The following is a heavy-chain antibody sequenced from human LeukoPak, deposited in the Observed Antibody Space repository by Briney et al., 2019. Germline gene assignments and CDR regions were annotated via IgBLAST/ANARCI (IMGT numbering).Heavy chain of an antibody. D-gene: IGHD6-13*01. Sequence: SETLSPTCAVSGDSISSKNWWNWVRQPPGKGLEWIGEIYHGGNTNYNPSLKSRVTISVDKSKNQFSLILSSVTAADTAVYYCARDREYSKSWSFDYWGQGTLVTVSS. V-gene: IGHV4-4*02. CDR2: IYHGGNT. CDR3: ARDREYSKSWSFDY. J-gene: IGHJ4*02. CDR1: GDSISSKNW.